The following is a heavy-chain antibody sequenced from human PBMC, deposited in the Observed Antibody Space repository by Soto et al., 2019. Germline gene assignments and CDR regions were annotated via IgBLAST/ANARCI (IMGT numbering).Heavy chain of an antibody. J-gene: IGHJ4*02. CDR3: AKTRSRLRYFCFDY. CDR2: ISYDGSNK. Sequence: GGSLRLSCAASGFTFSSYGMHWVRQAPGKGLEWVAVISYDGSNKYYADSVKGRFTISRDNSKNTLYLQMNSLRAEDTAVYYCAKTRSRLRYFCFDYWGQGTLVTVSS. V-gene: IGHV3-30*18. D-gene: IGHD3-9*01. CDR1: GFTFSSYG.